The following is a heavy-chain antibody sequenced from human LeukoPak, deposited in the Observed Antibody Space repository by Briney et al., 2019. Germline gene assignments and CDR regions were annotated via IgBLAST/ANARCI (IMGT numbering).Heavy chain of an antibody. Sequence: ASVTVSCKASGYTFTIYGISWVRQAPGQGLEWMGWISAYNGNTNYAQKLQGRVTMTTDTSTSTAYMELRSLRSDDTAVYYCASFPNAAAGPDYYYYGMDVWGQGTTVTVSS. V-gene: IGHV1-18*01. CDR1: GYTFTIYG. CDR2: ISAYNGNT. J-gene: IGHJ6*02. CDR3: ASFPNAAAGPDYYYYGMDV. D-gene: IGHD6-13*01.